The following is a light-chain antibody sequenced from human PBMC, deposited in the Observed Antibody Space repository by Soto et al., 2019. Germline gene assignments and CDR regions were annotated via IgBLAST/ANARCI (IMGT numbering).Light chain of an antibody. CDR2: GAS. CDR3: QQYGTVPNT. J-gene: IGKJ5*01. Sequence: IVMPQSPATLSVSPGERAALSCRASQSVSSNLAWYQQKPGQAPRLLIYGASTRATGIPARFSGSGSGTEFTLTISSLQSEDFAVYYCQQYGTVPNTCGQGTDWRL. CDR1: QSVSSN. V-gene: IGKV3-15*01.